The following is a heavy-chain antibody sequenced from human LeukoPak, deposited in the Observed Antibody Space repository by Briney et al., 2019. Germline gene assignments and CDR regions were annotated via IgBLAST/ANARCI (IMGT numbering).Heavy chain of an antibody. J-gene: IGHJ4*02. CDR3: AKDRRPYYDFWSGQFVPLFDY. V-gene: IGHV3-30*02. D-gene: IGHD3-3*01. Sequence: GGSLRLSCAASGFTFSSYGMHWVRQAPGKGLEWVAFIRYDGSNKYYADSVKGRFTISRDNSKNTLYLQMNSLRAEDTAVYYCAKDRRPYYDFWSGQFVPLFDYWGQGTLVTVSS. CDR1: GFTFSSYG. CDR2: IRYDGSNK.